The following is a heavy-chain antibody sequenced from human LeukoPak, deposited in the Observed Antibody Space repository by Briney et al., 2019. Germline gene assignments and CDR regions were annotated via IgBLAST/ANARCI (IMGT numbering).Heavy chain of an antibody. CDR2: IYHSGST. D-gene: IGHD6-13*01. J-gene: IGHJ6*02. Sequence: SETLSLTCTVSGGSISSSNWWSWVRQPPGKGLEWIGEIYHSGSTNYNPSLKSRVTISVDKSKNQFSLKLSSVTAADTAVYYCARESYSSSLFYYYYGMDVWGQGTLVTVSS. CDR3: ARESYSSSLFYYYYGMDV. CDR1: GGSISSSNW. V-gene: IGHV4-4*02.